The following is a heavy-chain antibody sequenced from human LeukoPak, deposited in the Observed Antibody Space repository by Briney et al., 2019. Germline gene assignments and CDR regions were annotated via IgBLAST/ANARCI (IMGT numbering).Heavy chain of an antibody. Sequence: SVKVSCKASGGTFTSYAISWVRQAPGQGLEWVGGIIPIFGTANYAQKFQGRVTITADKSTSTAYMELSSLRSEDTAVYYCARSSIIAAAGPYYFDYWGQGTLVTVSS. CDR1: GGTFTSYA. CDR2: IIPIFGTA. D-gene: IGHD6-13*01. V-gene: IGHV1-69*06. J-gene: IGHJ4*02. CDR3: ARSSIIAAAGPYYFDY.